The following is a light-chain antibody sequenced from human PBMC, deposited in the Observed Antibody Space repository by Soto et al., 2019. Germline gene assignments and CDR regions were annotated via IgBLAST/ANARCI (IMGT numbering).Light chain of an antibody. CDR3: QQYNSYLFT. CDR1: QSISSW. Sequence: DIQMTQSPSTLSASVGDRVTITCRASQSISSWLAWYQQKPGKAPKLLIYDASSLESGVPSRFSGSGSGTEVTLTICSLQPDDFATYYCQQYNSYLFTFGPGTKVDIK. J-gene: IGKJ3*01. V-gene: IGKV1-5*01. CDR2: DAS.